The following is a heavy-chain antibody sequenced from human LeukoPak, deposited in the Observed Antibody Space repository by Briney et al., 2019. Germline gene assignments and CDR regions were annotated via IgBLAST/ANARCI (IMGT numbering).Heavy chain of an antibody. Sequence: GGSLRLSCAASGFTFSSYEMNWVRQAPGKGLEWVSYISSSGSTIYYADSVKGRFTISRDNAKNSLYLQMNSLRAEDTAVYYCARGHYDILTGYYGYYYYYYMDVWGKGTTVTISS. CDR2: ISSSGSTI. V-gene: IGHV3-48*03. CDR1: GFTFSSYE. D-gene: IGHD3-9*01. CDR3: ARGHYDILTGYYGYYYYYYMDV. J-gene: IGHJ6*03.